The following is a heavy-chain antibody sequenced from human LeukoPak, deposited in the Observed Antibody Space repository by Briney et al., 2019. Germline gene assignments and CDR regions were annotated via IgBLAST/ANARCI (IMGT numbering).Heavy chain of an antibody. CDR2: VYYTGST. Sequence: SETLSLTCVVSGGSISSYYWSWVRQPPGKGREWVGFVYYTGSTNYSPSRTSRVTISVDTSKNKSSLKLRSVTAADTAVYYCARISSSNWYNERGAFDVWGQGTMVTVSS. CDR1: GGSISSYY. J-gene: IGHJ3*01. V-gene: IGHV4-59*01. CDR3: ARISSSNWYNERGAFDV. D-gene: IGHD6-13*01.